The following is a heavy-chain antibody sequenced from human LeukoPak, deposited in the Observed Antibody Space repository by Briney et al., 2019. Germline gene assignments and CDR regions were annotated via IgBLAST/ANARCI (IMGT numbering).Heavy chain of an antibody. CDR2: IYYSGST. Sequence: SETLSLTYTVSGGSVSSGSYYWRWIRKPPGKGLEWIGYIYYSGSTNYNPSLKSRVTISVDTSKNQFSLKLSSVTAADTAVYYCARAASDSYGMDVWGQGTTVTVSS. CDR1: GGSVSSGSYY. V-gene: IGHV4-61*01. CDR3: ARAASDSYGMDV. J-gene: IGHJ6*02.